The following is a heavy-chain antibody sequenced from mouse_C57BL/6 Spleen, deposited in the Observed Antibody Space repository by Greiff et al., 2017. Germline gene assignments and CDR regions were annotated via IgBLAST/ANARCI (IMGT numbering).Heavy chain of an antibody. J-gene: IGHJ2*01. D-gene: IGHD3-3*01. Sequence: EVQGVESGPVLVKPGASVKMSCKASGYTFTDYYMNWVKQSHGKSLEWIGVINPYNGGTSYNQKFKGKATLTVDKSSSTAYMELNSLTSEDSAVYYCARRDFFFDYWGQGTTLTVSS. CDR2: INPYNGGT. CDR1: GYTFTDYY. CDR3: ARRDFFFDY. V-gene: IGHV1-19*01.